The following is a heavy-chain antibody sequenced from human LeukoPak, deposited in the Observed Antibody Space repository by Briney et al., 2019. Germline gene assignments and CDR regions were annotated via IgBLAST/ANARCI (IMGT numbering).Heavy chain of an antibody. CDR2: INHSGST. V-gene: IGHV4-34*01. Sequence: SETLSLTCAVYGGSFSGYYWSWIRQPPGKGLEWIGEINHSGSTNYNPSLKSRVTISVDTSKNQFSLKLSSVTAADTAVYYCAAQRLELLPVDYWGQGTLVTVSS. J-gene: IGHJ4*02. CDR1: GGSFSGYY. CDR3: AAQRLELLPVDY. D-gene: IGHD1-7*01.